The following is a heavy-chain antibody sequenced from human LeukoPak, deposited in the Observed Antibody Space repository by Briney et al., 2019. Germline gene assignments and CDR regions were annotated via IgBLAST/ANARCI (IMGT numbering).Heavy chain of an antibody. Sequence: GGSLRLSCAASGCTFSNYAMSWVRQAPAKGLEWVSSISGSGYSTYNADSVKGRFTVSRDNSKNTLYLQMNSLRAEDTAVYYCAKGEDIVVAVGGTLGFDSWGQGTLVTVSS. J-gene: IGHJ4*02. CDR3: AKGEDIVVAVGGTLGFDS. V-gene: IGHV3-23*01. CDR1: GCTFSNYA. CDR2: ISGSGYST. D-gene: IGHD2-15*01.